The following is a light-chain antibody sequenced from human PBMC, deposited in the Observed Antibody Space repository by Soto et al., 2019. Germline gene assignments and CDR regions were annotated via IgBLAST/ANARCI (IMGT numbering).Light chain of an antibody. CDR2: YDD. J-gene: IGLJ1*01. Sequence: QSVLTQPPSVSEAPRQRGTISFSGSSSNIGNNAVNWYQQLPGKAPKLLIYYDDLLPSGVSDRFSGSKSGTSASLAISGLQSEDEADYYCAAWDDSLNGLVFGTGTKVTVL. CDR1: SSNIGNNA. V-gene: IGLV1-36*01. CDR3: AAWDDSLNGLV.